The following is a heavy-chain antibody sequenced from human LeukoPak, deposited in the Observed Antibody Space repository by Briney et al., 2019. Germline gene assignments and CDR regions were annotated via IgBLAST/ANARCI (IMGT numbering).Heavy chain of an antibody. CDR3: AKRNQGGYCSGGSCYDD. CDR2: ISGDGGST. V-gene: IGHV3-43*02. Sequence: PGGSLRLSCAASGFTFDDYAMHLVRQAPGKGLEWVSLISGDGGSTYYADSVKGRFTISRDNSKNSLYLQMNSLRTEDTALYYCAKRNQGGYCSGGSCYDDWGQGTLVTVSS. CDR1: GFTFDDYA. J-gene: IGHJ4*02. D-gene: IGHD2-15*01.